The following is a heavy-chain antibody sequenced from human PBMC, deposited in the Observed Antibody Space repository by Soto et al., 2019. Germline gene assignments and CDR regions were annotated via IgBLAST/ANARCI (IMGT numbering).Heavy chain of an antibody. J-gene: IGHJ4*02. D-gene: IGHD3-10*01. V-gene: IGHV3-21*01. Sequence: GGSLRLSCAASGFTFSSYSMNWVRQAPGKGLEWVSSISSSSSYIYYADSVKGRFTISRDNAKNSLYLQMNSLRAEDTAVYYCARDASDVIYGSGSYYNDYWGQGTLVTVSS. CDR1: GFTFSSYS. CDR3: ARDASDVIYGSGSYYNDY. CDR2: ISSSSSYI.